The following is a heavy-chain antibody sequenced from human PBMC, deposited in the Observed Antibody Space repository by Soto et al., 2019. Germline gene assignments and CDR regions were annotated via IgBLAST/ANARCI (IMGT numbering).Heavy chain of an antibody. CDR2: IYWNDDK. CDR3: AHSGEYYYASSVYYPQLYYFDY. D-gene: IGHD3-22*01. J-gene: IGHJ4*02. CDR1: GFSLSTSGVG. Sequence: QITLKESGPTLVKPTQTLTLTSTFSGFSLSTSGVGVGWLRQPPGKALEWLALIYWNDDKRYSSSLKSRRTITTDTSKNQVVLTMTNMDPVDTATYYCAHSGEYYYASSVYYPQLYYFDYWGQGNLVAVSA. V-gene: IGHV2-5*01.